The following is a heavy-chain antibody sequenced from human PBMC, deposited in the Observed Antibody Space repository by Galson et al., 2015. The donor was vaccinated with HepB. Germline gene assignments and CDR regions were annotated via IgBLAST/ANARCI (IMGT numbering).Heavy chain of an antibody. CDR2: ISYDGSNK. D-gene: IGHD1-7*01. CDR1: GFTFSSYG. CDR3: AKTPLKLELGYGDAFDI. V-gene: IGHV3-30*18. J-gene: IGHJ3*02. Sequence: SLRLSCAASGFTFSSYGMHWVRQAPGKGLEWVAVISYDGSNKYYADSVKGRFTISRDNSKNTLYLQMNSLRAEDTAVYYCAKTPLKLELGYGDAFDIWGQGTMVTVSS.